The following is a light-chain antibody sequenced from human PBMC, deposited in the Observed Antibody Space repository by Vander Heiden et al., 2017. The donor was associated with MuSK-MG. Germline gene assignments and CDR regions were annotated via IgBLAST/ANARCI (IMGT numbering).Light chain of an antibody. CDR3: QQYDNLLPIT. V-gene: IGKV1-33*01. CDR1: QDIGNS. J-gene: IGKJ5*01. Sequence: DIQMTQSPSSLSASVGDRVTITCQASQDIGNSLNWYQQKPGKAPNLLIYHASILDTGVPSRFSGSGSGTDFTFTISSLQPEDIATYYCQQYDNLLPITFGQGTRLEIK. CDR2: HAS.